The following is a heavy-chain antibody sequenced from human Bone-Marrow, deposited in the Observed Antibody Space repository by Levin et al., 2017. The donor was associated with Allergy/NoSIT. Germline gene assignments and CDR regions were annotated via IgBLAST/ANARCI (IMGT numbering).Heavy chain of an antibody. J-gene: IGHJ6*02. CDR3: ARYSYDSSGYSPYYYDGVDV. CDR2: ISGYNGKT. V-gene: IGHV1-18*01. D-gene: IGHD3-22*01. Sequence: ASVKVSCKASGYSFTSYGISWVRQAPGQGLEWMGWISGYNGKTKYAQKVQGRVTMTIDRSTSTAHMELRSLRIDDTAVYFCARYSYDSSGYSPYYYDGVDVWGQGNTVTVSS. CDR1: GYSFTSYG.